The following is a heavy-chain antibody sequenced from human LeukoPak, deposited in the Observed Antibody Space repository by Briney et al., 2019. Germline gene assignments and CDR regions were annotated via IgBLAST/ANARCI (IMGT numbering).Heavy chain of an antibody. CDR3: ARKSVAATPRDIVYQYYSMDV. J-gene: IGHJ6*03. CDR1: GYTFTSYA. Sequence: ASVKVSCKASGYTFTSYAMNWVRQAPGQGLEWMGWINTNTGNPTYAQGFTGRFVFSLDTSVSTAYLQISSLKAEDAAVYYCARKSVAATPRDIVYQYYSMDVWGKGTTVTVSS. CDR2: INTNTGNP. V-gene: IGHV7-4-1*02. D-gene: IGHD2-15*01.